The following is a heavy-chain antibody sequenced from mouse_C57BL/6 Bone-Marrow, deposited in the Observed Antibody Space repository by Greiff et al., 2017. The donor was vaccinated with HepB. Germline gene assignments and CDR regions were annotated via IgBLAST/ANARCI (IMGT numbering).Heavy chain of an antibody. CDR3: ARRGWFAY. CDR2: IYPRSGNT. V-gene: IGHV1-81*01. Sequence: QVQLQQSGAELARPGASVKLSCKASGYTFTSYGISWVKQRTGQGLEWIGEIYPRSGNTYYNEKFKGKATLTADKSSSTAYMELRSLTSEDSAVYFSARRGWFAYWGQGTLVTVSA. CDR1: GYTFTSYG. J-gene: IGHJ3*01.